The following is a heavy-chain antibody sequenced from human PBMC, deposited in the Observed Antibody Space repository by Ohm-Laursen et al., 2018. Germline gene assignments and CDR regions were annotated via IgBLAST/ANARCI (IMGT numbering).Heavy chain of an antibody. CDR1: GGSISSYY. J-gene: IGHJ4*02. CDR2: IYTSGST. D-gene: IGHD3-16*02. CDR3: ASYGSGSYRYTGIDY. Sequence: SETLSLTWTVSGGSISSYYWSWIRQPAGKGLEWIGRIYTSGSTNYNPSLKSRVTMSVDTSKNQFSLKLSSVTAADTAVYYCASYGSGSYRYTGIDYWGQGTLVTVSS. V-gene: IGHV4-4*07.